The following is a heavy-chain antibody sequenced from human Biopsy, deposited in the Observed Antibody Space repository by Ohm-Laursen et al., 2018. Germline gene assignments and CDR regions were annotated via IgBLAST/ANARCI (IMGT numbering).Heavy chain of an antibody. V-gene: IGHV3-7*03. J-gene: IGHJ4*02. CDR1: GFTFSSYW. CDR2: IKEDGSEK. CDR3: ALAAAQTVTHFDY. Sequence: SLRLSCAAPGFTFSSYWMSWVRQARGKGLEWVANIKEDGSEKHYVDSVKGRFTISRDNSKNTLYLQMNSLRADDTAVYYCALAAAQTVTHFDYWGQGTLVTVSS. D-gene: IGHD4-17*01.